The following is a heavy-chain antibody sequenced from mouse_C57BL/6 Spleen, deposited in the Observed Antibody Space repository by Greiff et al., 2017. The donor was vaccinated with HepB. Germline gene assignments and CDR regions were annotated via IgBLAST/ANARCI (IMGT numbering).Heavy chain of an antibody. J-gene: IGHJ1*03. CDR1: GYTFTSYW. Sequence: QVQLQQPGAELVMPGASVKLSCKASGYTFTSYWMHWVKQRPGQGLEWIGEIDPSDSYTNYNQKFKGKSTLTVDKSSSTAYMQLSSLTSEDSAVYYCARGHYGSSPWYFDVWGTGTTVTVSS. CDR3: ARGHYGSSPWYFDV. CDR2: IDPSDSYT. D-gene: IGHD1-1*01. V-gene: IGHV1-69*01.